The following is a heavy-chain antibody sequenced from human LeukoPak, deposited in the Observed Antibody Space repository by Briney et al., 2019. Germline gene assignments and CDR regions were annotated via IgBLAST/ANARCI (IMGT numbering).Heavy chain of an antibody. J-gene: IGHJ4*02. V-gene: IGHV3-33*06. D-gene: IGHD4-11*01. CDR2: IWSDATNQ. Sequence: PGGSLRLSCEASGFTFSHYGMHWVRQAPGKGLEWVAVIWSDATNQYYAGSVKGRFTISRDNFKNTVSLQMNSLRAEDTAIYYCGKDAQRGFDYSNSLEHWGQGSPVTVSS. CDR3: GKDAQRGFDYSNSLEH. CDR1: GFTFSHYG.